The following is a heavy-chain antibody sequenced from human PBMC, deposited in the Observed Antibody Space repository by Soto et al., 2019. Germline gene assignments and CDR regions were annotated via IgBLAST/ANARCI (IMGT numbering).Heavy chain of an antibody. CDR2: VYARGAT. CDR3: ARSSGDDFFYYGMDV. Sequence: PSETLSLTXSVSGASITSYYWSWIRQSAGEGLQWIGRVYARGATNYNPSLKSRVTISGDTSKNQFSLKLTSVTAADTAVYYCARSSGDDFFYYGMDVWGHGTTVTVSS. CDR1: GASITSYY. V-gene: IGHV4-59*10. D-gene: IGHD4-17*01. J-gene: IGHJ6*02.